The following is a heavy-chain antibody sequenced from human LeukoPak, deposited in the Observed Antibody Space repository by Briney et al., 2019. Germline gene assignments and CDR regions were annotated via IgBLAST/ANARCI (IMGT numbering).Heavy chain of an antibody. CDR3: ARRPSYYFDF. CDR2: IYPGDSGV. CDR1: GYSFNDYW. Sequence: GESLKISCKASGYSFNDYWIGWVRQMPGKGLEWIAIIYPGDSGVRYSPSFRGQVTISVDKSISTAYLQWSSLRASDTAMYFCARRPSYYFDFWGQGTLVTVSS. D-gene: IGHD7-27*01. V-gene: IGHV5-51*01. J-gene: IGHJ4*02.